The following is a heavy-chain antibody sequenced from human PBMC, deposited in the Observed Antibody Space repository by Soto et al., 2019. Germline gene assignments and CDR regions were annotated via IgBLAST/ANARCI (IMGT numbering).Heavy chain of an antibody. CDR1: GFTFSGDA. D-gene: IGHD3-10*02. J-gene: IGHJ6*02. CDR2: ISTTSTYI. Sequence: EVQLVESGGGLVKPGGSLRLSCAASGFTFSGDAMNWVRQAPGKGLEWVSSISTTSTYIYYADSVKGRFTISRDNAKNSLHLQMTSLRAEDTAVYYGVRDYVMDVWGQGTTVTVSS. CDR3: VRDYVMDV. V-gene: IGHV3-21*01.